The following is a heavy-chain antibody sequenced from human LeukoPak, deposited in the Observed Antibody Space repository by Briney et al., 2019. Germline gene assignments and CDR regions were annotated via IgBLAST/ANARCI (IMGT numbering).Heavy chain of an antibody. CDR2: IIPILGIA. CDR1: GGTFSSYA. D-gene: IGHD6-19*01. J-gene: IGHJ6*02. CDR3: ARDEGLAAYYYYGMDV. Sequence: GASVKVSCKASGGTFSSYAISWVRQAPGQGLEWMGRIIPILGIANYAQKFQGRVTITADKSTSTAYMELSSLRSEDTAVYYCARDEGLAAYYYYGMDVWGQGTTVTVSS. V-gene: IGHV1-69*04.